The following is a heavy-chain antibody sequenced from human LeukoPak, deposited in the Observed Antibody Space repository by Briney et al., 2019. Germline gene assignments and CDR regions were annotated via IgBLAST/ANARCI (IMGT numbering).Heavy chain of an antibody. Sequence: GGSLRLSCAASGVTFSSYAMSWVRQAPGKGLEWDSAISGSGGSTYYADSVKGRFTISRDNSKNTLYLQMNSLRAEDTAVYYCAKDVTAMVPYYFDYWGQGTLVTVSS. J-gene: IGHJ4*02. V-gene: IGHV3-23*01. CDR1: GVTFSSYA. CDR3: AKDVTAMVPYYFDY. D-gene: IGHD5-18*01. CDR2: ISGSGGST.